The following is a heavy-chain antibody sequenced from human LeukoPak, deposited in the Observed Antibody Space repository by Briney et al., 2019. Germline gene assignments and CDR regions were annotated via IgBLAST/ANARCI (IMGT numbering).Heavy chain of an antibody. CDR3: AKGGRYYYYYMDV. V-gene: IGHV3-30*18. J-gene: IGHJ6*03. CDR2: ISFDGTNK. Sequence: GGSLRLSCAASGFTFGSYGMHWVRQAPGKGLEWLAVISFDGTNKYYADSVKGRFTISRDNSKNTLYLQMNSPRAEDTAVYYCAKGGRYYYYYMDVWGKGTTVTVSS. CDR1: GFTFGSYG.